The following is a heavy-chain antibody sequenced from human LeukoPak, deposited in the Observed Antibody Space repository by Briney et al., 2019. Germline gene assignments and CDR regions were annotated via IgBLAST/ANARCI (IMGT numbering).Heavy chain of an antibody. CDR2: INPNSGGT. D-gene: IGHD1-26*01. CDR3: AGSKGIGGSYFFGAFDI. J-gene: IGHJ3*02. CDR1: GYTFTGYY. Sequence: ASVKVSCKASGYTFTGYYMHWVRQAPGQGLEWMGWINPNSGGTNYAQKFQGRVTMTRDTSISTAYMELSRLRSDDTAVYYCAGSKGIGGSYFFGAFDIWGQGTMVTVSS. V-gene: IGHV1-2*02.